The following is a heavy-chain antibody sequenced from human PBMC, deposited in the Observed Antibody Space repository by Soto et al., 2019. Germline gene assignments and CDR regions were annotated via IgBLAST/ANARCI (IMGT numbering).Heavy chain of an antibody. Sequence: GESLKISCKGSGYSFTSYWIGWVRQMPGKGLEWMGTIYPNDSDTRYSPSFQRHVTISVDKSISTAYLQWSSLKASDTAMYYCATPAWIQLWSFNYWGQGTLVTVSS. CDR3: ATPAWIQLWSFNY. D-gene: IGHD5-18*01. CDR2: IYPNDSDT. CDR1: GYSFTSYW. V-gene: IGHV5-51*01. J-gene: IGHJ4*02.